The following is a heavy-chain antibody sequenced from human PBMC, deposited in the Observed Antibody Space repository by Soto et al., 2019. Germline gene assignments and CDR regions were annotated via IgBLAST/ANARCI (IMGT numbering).Heavy chain of an antibody. J-gene: IGHJ5*02. CDR3: ASGGYRNSWYLGHGWFDP. CDR1: GFTFSSYE. Sequence: EVQLVESGGGLVQPGGSLRLSCAASGFTFSSYEMNWVRQAPGKGLEWVSYISSSGSTIYYADSVKGRFTISRDNAKNSLYLQMNSLRAEDTAVYYCASGGYRNSWYLGHGWFDPWGQGTLVTVSS. D-gene: IGHD6-13*01. CDR2: ISSSGSTI. V-gene: IGHV3-48*03.